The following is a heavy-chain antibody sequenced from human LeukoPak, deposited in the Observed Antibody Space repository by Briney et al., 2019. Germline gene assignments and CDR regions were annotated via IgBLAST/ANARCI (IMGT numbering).Heavy chain of an antibody. CDR3: ARDDGFCRGVACYGKFDY. Sequence: ASVKVSCKASGYTFTGYYLHWVRQAPGQGLEWMGWINPNSGGTNYAQKFQGRVTMTRDTSISTAYMELSRLTSDDTAVHYCARDDGFCRGVACYGKFDYWGQGTLVTVSS. J-gene: IGHJ4*02. CDR2: INPNSGGT. D-gene: IGHD2-15*01. CDR1: GYTFTGYY. V-gene: IGHV1-2*02.